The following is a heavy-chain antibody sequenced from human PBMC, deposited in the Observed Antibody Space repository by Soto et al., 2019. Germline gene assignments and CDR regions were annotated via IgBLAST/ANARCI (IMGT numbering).Heavy chain of an antibody. CDR3: ARSSTAHYGMDV. CDR2: ISYDGSNK. D-gene: IGHD2-2*01. V-gene: IGHV3-30-3*01. J-gene: IGHJ6*02. Sequence: PGGSLRLSCAASGFTFSSYAMHWVRQAPGKGLEWVAVISYDGSNKYYADSVKGRFTISRDNSKNTLYLRMNSLRAEDTAVYYCARSSTAHYGMDVWGQGTTVTVSS. CDR1: GFTFSSYA.